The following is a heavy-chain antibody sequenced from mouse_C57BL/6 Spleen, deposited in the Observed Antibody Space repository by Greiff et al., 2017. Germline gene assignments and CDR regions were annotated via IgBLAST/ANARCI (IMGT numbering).Heavy chain of an antibody. Sequence: EVKVEESVGGLVQPGGSMTFSCVASGFTFSNYSMNWVLQSPETGLEWVAQISLKSANYATHSAVSVKGRFTISRDDSKSSVYLQMHNSRAEDTGIYYCTGDDDYDYWGQGTTLTVSS. CDR1: GFTFSNYS. CDR3: TGDDDYDY. CDR2: ISLKSANYAT. D-gene: IGHD2-4*01. J-gene: IGHJ2*01. V-gene: IGHV6-3*01.